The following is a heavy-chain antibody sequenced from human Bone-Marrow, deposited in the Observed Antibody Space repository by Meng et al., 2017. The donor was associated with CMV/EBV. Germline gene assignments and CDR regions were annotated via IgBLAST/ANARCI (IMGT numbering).Heavy chain of an antibody. CDR1: GGSITRPTYY. CDR2: VYSSGSV. V-gene: IGHV4-39*07. J-gene: IGHJ5*02. Sequence: SETLSLTCTVSGGSITRPTYYWGWVRQPPGKGLEWIGSVYSSGSVFYNPSLKSRVTISLDSSRNQFSLKLSSMTAADTALYYCATDHDWNYFDPWGQGTRVTVSS. D-gene: IGHD1-7*01. CDR3: ATDHDWNYFDP.